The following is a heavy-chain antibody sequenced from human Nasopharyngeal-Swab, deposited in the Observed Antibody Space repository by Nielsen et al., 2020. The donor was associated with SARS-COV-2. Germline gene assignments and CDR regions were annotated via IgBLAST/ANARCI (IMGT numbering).Heavy chain of an antibody. D-gene: IGHD3-3*01. J-gene: IGHJ5*02. CDR3: AKYAHYDFLSGYHLGWFDP. CDR2: IYCSGGA. Sequence: WIRQPPGKGLEWIGYIYCSGGANYNLSLKSRVTISVDTSKNQFSLKLNSVTAADTAVYYCAKYAHYDFLSGYHLGWFDPWGQGTLVTVSS. V-gene: IGHV4-59*01.